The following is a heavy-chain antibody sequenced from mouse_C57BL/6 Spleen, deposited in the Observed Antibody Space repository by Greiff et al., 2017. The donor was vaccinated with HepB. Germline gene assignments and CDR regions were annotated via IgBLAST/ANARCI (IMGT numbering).Heavy chain of an antibody. J-gene: IGHJ1*03. Sequence: VKLQQSGPELVKPGASVKISCKASGYAFSSSWMNWVKQRPGKGLEWIGRIYPGDGDTNYNGKFKGKATLTADKSSSTAYMQLSSLTSEDSAVYFCARDLYDGYHWYFDVWGTGTTVTVSS. CDR2: IYPGDGDT. V-gene: IGHV1-82*01. CDR3: ARDLYDGYHWYFDV. CDR1: GYAFSSSW. D-gene: IGHD2-3*01.